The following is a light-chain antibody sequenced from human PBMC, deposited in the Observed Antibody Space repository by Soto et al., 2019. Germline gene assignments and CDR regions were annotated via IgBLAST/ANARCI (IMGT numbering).Light chain of an antibody. CDR2: ENN. V-gene: IGLV1-51*01. CDR1: SSNIGNNY. CDR3: GTWDSSLSAGV. J-gene: IGLJ3*02. Sequence: QSVLTQPPSVSAAPGQTVTISCSGSSSNIGNNYVSWYQQLPGTAPKLLIYENNKPPSGIRDRFSGSKSATSATLGITGLQTGEEADYYCGTWDSSLSAGVFGGGTKLTVL.